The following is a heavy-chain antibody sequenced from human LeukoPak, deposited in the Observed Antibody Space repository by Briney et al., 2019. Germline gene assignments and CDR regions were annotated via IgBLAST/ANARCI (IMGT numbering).Heavy chain of an antibody. J-gene: IGHJ3*02. Sequence: ASVKVSCKASGYTFTSYYMHCVRQAPGQGLEWMGIINPSGGSRSYAQKFQGRVTMTRDTSTSTVYMELSSLRSEDTAVYYCARGSIVGAKTLGFGALDIWGQGTMVTVSS. V-gene: IGHV1-46*01. CDR1: GYTFTSYY. D-gene: IGHD1-26*01. CDR2: INPSGGSR. CDR3: ARGSIVGAKTLGFGALDI.